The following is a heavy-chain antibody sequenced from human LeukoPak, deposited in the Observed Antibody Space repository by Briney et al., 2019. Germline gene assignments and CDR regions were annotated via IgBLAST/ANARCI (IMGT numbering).Heavy chain of an antibody. CDR2: IYYSGST. CDR3: ASRIAARANTYYYDSSGYLDY. V-gene: IGHV4-39*01. Sequence: SETLSLTCTVSGGSISSSTYYWSWIRQPPGKGLEWIGIIYYSGSTYYNPSLKSRVTISVDTSKNQFSLKLSSVTAADTAVYYCASRIAARANTYYYDSSGYLDYWGQGTLVTVSS. J-gene: IGHJ4*02. CDR1: GGSISSSTYY. D-gene: IGHD3-22*01.